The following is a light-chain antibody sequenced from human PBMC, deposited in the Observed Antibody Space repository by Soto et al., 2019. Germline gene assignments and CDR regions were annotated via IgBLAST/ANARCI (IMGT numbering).Light chain of an antibody. V-gene: IGKV1-39*01. Sequence: DVQMTQSPSSLSASVGDRITLTCRASQTIHSYLHWYQFKPGKAPRLLIQSASSLHSGVPSRFSGSGSGTHFTLIISSLQPEDSATYYCQQTFSTPWTFGQGTKVEIK. CDR3: QQTFSTPWT. J-gene: IGKJ1*01. CDR2: SAS. CDR1: QTIHSY.